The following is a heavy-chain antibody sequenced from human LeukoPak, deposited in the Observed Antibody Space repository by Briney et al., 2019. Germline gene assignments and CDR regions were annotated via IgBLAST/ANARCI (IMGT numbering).Heavy chain of an antibody. CDR1: GFTFSIYA. CDR2: ISSSGDGT. J-gene: IGHJ4*02. CDR3: ARDGKSSL. V-gene: IGHV3-23*01. D-gene: IGHD1-1*01. Sequence: PGGSLRLSCTASGFTFSIYAMSWVRQAPGKGLEWVSSISSSGDGTYYADSVKGRFTISRDNSKNTLYLQMNSLRVEDTAVYYCARDGKSSLWGQGTLVTVSS.